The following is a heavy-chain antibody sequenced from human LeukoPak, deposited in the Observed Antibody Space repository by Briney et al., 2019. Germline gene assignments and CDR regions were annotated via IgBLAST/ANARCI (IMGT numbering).Heavy chain of an antibody. J-gene: IGHJ6*04. CDR2: ISSSGSTI. V-gene: IGHV3-11*04. D-gene: IGHD3-10*02. CDR3: AELGITMIGGV. Sequence: SGGSLRLSCAASGFTVSSNYMSWVRQAPGKGLEWVSYISSSGSTIYYADSVKGRFTISRDNAKNSLYLQMNSLRAEDTAVYYCAELGITMIGGVWGKGTTVTISS. CDR1: GFTVSSNY.